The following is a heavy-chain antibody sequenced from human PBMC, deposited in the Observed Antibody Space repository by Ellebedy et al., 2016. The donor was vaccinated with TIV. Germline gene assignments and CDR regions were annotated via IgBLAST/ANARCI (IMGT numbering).Heavy chain of an antibody. V-gene: IGHV3-23*01. CDR1: GFTFNNYA. Sequence: GESLKISXAASGFTFNNYAMNWVRQAPGKGLEWVSGISHSGESTFYADSVKGRFTISRDNAKNSVYLQMNSLRVEDTAVYYCAREAVVGDSDDATDVWGQGTMVTVS. D-gene: IGHD2-2*01. J-gene: IGHJ3*01. CDR3: AREAVVGDSDDATDV. CDR2: ISHSGEST.